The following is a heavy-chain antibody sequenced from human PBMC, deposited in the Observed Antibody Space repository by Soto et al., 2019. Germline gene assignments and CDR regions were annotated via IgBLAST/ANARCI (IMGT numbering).Heavy chain of an antibody. CDR3: ARDQSYSSSWYGLDYYYYGMDV. V-gene: IGHV3-21*01. Sequence: EVQLVESGGGLVKPGGSLRLSCAASGFTFSSYSMNWVRQAPGKGLEWVSSISSSSSYIYYADSVKGRFTISRDNAKNXXYXQXXSLRAEDTAVYYCARDQSYSSSWYGLDYYYYGMDVWGQGTTVTVSS. CDR1: GFTFSSYS. D-gene: IGHD6-13*01. J-gene: IGHJ6*02. CDR2: ISSSSSYI.